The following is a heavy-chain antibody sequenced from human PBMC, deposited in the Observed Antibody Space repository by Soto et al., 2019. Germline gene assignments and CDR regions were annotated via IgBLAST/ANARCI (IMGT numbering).Heavy chain of an antibody. J-gene: IGHJ4*02. Sequence: GGSLRLSCAASGFTFSSYAMGWVRQGPGKGLEWVAVVSIGGSTHYADSVRGRFTISRDNSKNTLSLQMNSLTAEDTAVYFCVKRRGAGGHFDYWGQGALVTVSS. V-gene: IGHV3-23*01. CDR2: VSIGGST. CDR1: GFTFSSYA. CDR3: VKRRGAGGHFDY. D-gene: IGHD2-15*01.